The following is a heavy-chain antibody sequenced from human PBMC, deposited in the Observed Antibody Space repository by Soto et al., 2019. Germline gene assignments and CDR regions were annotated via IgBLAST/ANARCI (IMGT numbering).Heavy chain of an antibody. CDR3: ARYKAGYSSSPKYYGMDL. V-gene: IGHV1-69*01. Sequence: QVQLVQSGAEVKKPGASVKVSCKASVGTFSSYAISWVRQAPGQGLEWMGGIIPIFGTANYAQKFQGRVTITADESTSPAYRERSSLRSEDTAVYYCARYKAGYSSSPKYYGMDLWGQGTTVTVSS. J-gene: IGHJ6*02. D-gene: IGHD6-6*01. CDR1: VGTFSSYA. CDR2: IIPIFGTA.